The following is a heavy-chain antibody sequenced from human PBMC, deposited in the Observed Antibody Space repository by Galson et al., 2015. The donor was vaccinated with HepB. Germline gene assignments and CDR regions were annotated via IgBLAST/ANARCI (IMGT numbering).Heavy chain of an antibody. CDR1: GFTFDDYA. V-gene: IGHV3-9*01. CDR3: AKEDKEETSRLWFGELHAYYYYMDV. D-gene: IGHD3-10*01. J-gene: IGHJ6*03. CDR2: ISWNSGSI. Sequence: SLRLSCAAAGFTFDDYAMHWVRQAPGKGLEWVSGISWNSGSIGYADSVKGRFTISRDNAKNSLYLQMNSLRAEDTALYYCAKEDKEETSRLWFGELHAYYYYMDVWGKGTTVTVSS.